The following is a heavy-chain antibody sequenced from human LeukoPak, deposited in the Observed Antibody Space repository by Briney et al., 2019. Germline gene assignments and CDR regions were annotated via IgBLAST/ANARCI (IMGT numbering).Heavy chain of an antibody. J-gene: IGHJ4*02. D-gene: IGHD6-6*01. Sequence: SETLSLTCAVYGGSFSGYYWSWIRQPPGKGLEWIGEINHSGSTNYNPSLKGRVTLSVDTSKNQVSLKLTSVSAADTAVYYCALRNGHSSSSGDYWGQGTLVTVSS. CDR1: GGSFSGYY. CDR2: INHSGST. CDR3: ALRNGHSSSSGDY. V-gene: IGHV4-34*01.